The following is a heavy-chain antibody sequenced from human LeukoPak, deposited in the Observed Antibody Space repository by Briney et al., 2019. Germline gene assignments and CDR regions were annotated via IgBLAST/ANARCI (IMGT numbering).Heavy chain of an antibody. V-gene: IGHV4-59*01. CDR1: GGSISSNY. CDR3: ARVPSY. CDR2: INYGGRT. J-gene: IGHJ4*02. Sequence: TSETLSLTCSVSGGSISSNYWSWIRQPPGKGLEWWGYINYGGRTTYNPSLNNRLTISVDTSKNQSSLKLSSVTAADTAVYYRARVPSYWGQGTLVTVSS.